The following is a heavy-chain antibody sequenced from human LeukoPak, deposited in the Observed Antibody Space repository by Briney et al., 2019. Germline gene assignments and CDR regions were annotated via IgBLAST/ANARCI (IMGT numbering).Heavy chain of an antibody. J-gene: IGHJ4*02. CDR1: GYSLGKNYY. Sequence: SETLSLTCAVSGYSLGKNYYWGWIRQPPGKGLEWIGRIYGTGSTSYNPSLMNRVTMSADTSKNHFPLKLTSVTAADTAVYYCARYDSRGSASTRFDYWGQGILVTISS. V-gene: IGHV4-38-2*01. CDR3: ARYDSRGSASTRFDY. D-gene: IGHD3-16*01. CDR2: IYGTGST.